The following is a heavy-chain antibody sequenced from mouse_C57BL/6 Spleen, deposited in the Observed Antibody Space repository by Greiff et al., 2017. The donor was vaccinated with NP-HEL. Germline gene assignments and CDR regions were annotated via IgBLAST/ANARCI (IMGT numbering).Heavy chain of an antibody. CDR2: ISYDGSN. CDR3: ARASDGYYYYYAMDY. Sequence: EVQLQQSGPGLVKPSQSLSLTCSVTGYSITSGYYWNWIRQFPGNKLEWMGYISYDGSNNYNPSLKNRISITRDTSKNQFFLKLNSVTTEDTATYYCARASDGYYYYYAMDYWGQGTSVTVSS. CDR1: GYSITSGYY. J-gene: IGHJ4*01. V-gene: IGHV3-6*01. D-gene: IGHD2-3*01.